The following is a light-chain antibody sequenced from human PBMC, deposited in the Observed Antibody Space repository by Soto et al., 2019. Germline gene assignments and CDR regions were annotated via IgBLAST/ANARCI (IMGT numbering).Light chain of an antibody. CDR1: SSDITLYNY. J-gene: IGLJ1*01. V-gene: IGLV2-14*01. CDR3: SSYTSSINYV. Sequence: QSALTQPTFVSGSPGQSITISCTGTSSDITLYNYVSWYQQHPGKAPKLMIYQVTNRPSGVSTRFSGSKSGNTASLTISGLQAEDEADYYCSSYTSSINYVFGTGTKLTVL. CDR2: QVT.